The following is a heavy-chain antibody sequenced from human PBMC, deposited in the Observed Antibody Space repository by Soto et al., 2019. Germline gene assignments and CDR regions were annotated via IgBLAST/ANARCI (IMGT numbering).Heavy chain of an antibody. V-gene: IGHV3-48*01. D-gene: IGHD6-6*01. J-gene: IGHJ6*03. CDR3: ARDESSRGGYYYYMDV. Sequence: GGSLRLSCAASGFTFSSYSMNWVRQAPGKGLEWVSYISSSSSTIYYADSVKGRFTISRDNAKNSLYLQMNSLRAEDTAVYYCARDESSRGGYYYYMDVWGKGTTVTVSS. CDR1: GFTFSSYS. CDR2: ISSSSSTI.